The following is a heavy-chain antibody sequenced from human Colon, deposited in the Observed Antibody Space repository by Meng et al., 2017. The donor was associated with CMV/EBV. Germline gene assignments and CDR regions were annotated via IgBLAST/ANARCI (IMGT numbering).Heavy chain of an antibody. D-gene: IGHD6-19*01. J-gene: IGHJ5*02. Sequence: GGSLRLSCAASGFTFNDYAMHWVRQAPGKGLEWVSFITWNSGKIDYADSVRGRFTISRDNTKNFLYLQMNNLTPEDTAFYYCARGGYSSGWPPGPWGQGTLVTVSS. CDR1: GFTFNDYA. CDR2: ITWNSGKI. CDR3: ARGGYSSGWPPGP. V-gene: IGHV3-9*01.